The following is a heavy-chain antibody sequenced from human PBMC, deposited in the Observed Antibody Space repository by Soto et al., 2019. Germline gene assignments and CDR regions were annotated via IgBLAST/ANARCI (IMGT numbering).Heavy chain of an antibody. CDR2: ISSSSSYI. Sequence: EVQLVESGGGLVKPGGSLRLSCAASGFTFSSYSMNWVRQAPGKGLEWVSSISSSSSYIYYADSVKGRFTISRDNAKNSLYLQMNSLRAEDTAVYYCARWVSSGWGYYYYGMDVWGQGTTVTVSS. D-gene: IGHD6-19*01. CDR1: GFTFSSYS. J-gene: IGHJ6*02. CDR3: ARWVSSGWGYYYYGMDV. V-gene: IGHV3-21*01.